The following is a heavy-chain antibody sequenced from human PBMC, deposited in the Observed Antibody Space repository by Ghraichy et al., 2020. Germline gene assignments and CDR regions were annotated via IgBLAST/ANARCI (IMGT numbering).Heavy chain of an antibody. Sequence: GSLRLSCAASGFLFSSSALNWVRQAPGKGLEWVSGISPGGGLTYYADSVKGRFTISRDNSDSTLYLQMNSLRAEDTAMYYCAKDMDGGSYYELEHWGQGALVTVSS. J-gene: IGHJ4*02. CDR3: AKDMDGGSYYELEH. V-gene: IGHV3-23*01. CDR1: GFLFSSSA. D-gene: IGHD1-26*01. CDR2: ISPGGGLT.